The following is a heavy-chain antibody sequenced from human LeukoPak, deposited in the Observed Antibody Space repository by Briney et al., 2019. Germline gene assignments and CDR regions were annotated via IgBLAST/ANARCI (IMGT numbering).Heavy chain of an antibody. CDR1: GFTFSSYW. CDR3: ARGRVGYCSGGSCYPYFDY. D-gene: IGHD2-15*01. J-gene: IGHJ4*02. V-gene: IGHV3-7*01. Sequence: GGSLRLSCAASGFTFSSYWMSWVRQAPGKGLEWVANIKQDGSEKYYVDSVKGRFTISRDNAKNPLYLQMNSLRAEDTAVYYCARGRVGYCSGGSCYPYFDYWGQGTLVTVSS. CDR2: IKQDGSEK.